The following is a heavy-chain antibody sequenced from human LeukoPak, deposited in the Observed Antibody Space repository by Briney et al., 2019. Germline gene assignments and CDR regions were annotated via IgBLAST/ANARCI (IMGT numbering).Heavy chain of an antibody. V-gene: IGHV3-30*19. CDR1: GFTFSSYG. J-gene: IGHJ4*02. Sequence: PGRSLRLSCAASGFTFSSYGMHWVRQAPGKGLEGVAVISYDGSNKYYADSVKGRFTISRDNSKNTLYLQMNSLRADDTAVYYCARDRDSSGWYEGFDYWGQGTLVTVSS. CDR2: ISYDGSNK. D-gene: IGHD6-19*01. CDR3: ARDRDSSGWYEGFDY.